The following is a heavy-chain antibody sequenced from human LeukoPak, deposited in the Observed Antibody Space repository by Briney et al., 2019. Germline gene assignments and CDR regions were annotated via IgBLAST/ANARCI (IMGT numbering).Heavy chain of an antibody. CDR1: GFTFSNYW. CDR3: AKGNYYGSSGLGSTSFDY. Sequence: PGGSLRLSCEASGFTFSNYWMHWVRQAPGKGLEWVSAISGSGDNTYYADSVKGRFTISRDNSKNTLYLQMNSLRAEDTALYYCAKGNYYGSSGLGSTSFDYWGQGTLVAVSS. CDR2: ISGSGDNT. J-gene: IGHJ4*02. V-gene: IGHV3-23*01. D-gene: IGHD3-10*01.